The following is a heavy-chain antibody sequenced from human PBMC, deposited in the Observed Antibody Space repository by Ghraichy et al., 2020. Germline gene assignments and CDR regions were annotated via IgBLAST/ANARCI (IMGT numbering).Heavy chain of an antibody. J-gene: IGHJ4*02. D-gene: IGHD4-17*01. CDR1: GGTFSSYA. CDR3: ARGGNYGDYLFDY. Sequence: SVKVSCKASGGTFSSYAISWLRQAPGQGLEWMGGFIPVFSRTNYAGRFQGRLTTTADESTSTVYMELSSLRSDDTAVYYCARGGNYGDYLFDYWGQGTLVTVSS. CDR2: FIPVFSRT. V-gene: IGHV1-69*13.